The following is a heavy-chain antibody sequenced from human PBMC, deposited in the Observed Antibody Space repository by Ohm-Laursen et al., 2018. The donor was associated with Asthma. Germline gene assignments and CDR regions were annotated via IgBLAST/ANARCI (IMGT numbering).Heavy chain of an antibody. CDR3: ARGPYYDILTGYQEAFDI. Sequence: PGTLSLTWAVSGGSISSSNWWSWVRQPPGKGLEWIGEIYHSGSTNYNPSLKSRVTISVDKSKNQFSLKLSSVTAADTAVYYCARGPYYDILTGYQEAFDIWGQGTMVTVSS. J-gene: IGHJ3*02. D-gene: IGHD3-9*01. CDR2: IYHSGST. CDR1: GGSISSSNW. V-gene: IGHV4-4*03.